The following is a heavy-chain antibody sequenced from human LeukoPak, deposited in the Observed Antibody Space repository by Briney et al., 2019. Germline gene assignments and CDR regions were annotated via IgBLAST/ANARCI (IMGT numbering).Heavy chain of an antibody. CDR3: ARRLTQYDCFDP. CDR2: TYFRSTWYS. J-gene: IGHJ5*02. Sequence: SQTLSLTCAISGDSVSSNSVTWNWIRQSPSRGLEWLGRTYFRSTWYSDYAVSVRGRITVNPDTSKNQFSLHLNSVTPEDTAVYYCARRLTQYDCFDPWGQGILVTVSS. V-gene: IGHV6-1*01. D-gene: IGHD2-2*01. CDR1: GDSVSSNSVT.